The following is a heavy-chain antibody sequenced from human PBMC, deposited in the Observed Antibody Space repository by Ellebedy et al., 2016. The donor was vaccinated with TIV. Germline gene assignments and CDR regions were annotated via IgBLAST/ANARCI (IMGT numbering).Heavy chain of an antibody. D-gene: IGHD1-26*01. J-gene: IGHJ3*01. CDR3: ASPTGIVGTTRAFDL. CDR1: GFTVSSTY. CDR2: TYTAGNT. Sequence: PGGSLRLSCAASGFTVSSTYMTWVRQAPGKGLELVSITYTAGNTYYADPVKGRFTISRDNSKNMLYLQMSGLRAEDTAVYYCASPTGIVGTTRAFDLWGQGTMVTVSS. V-gene: IGHV3-66*01.